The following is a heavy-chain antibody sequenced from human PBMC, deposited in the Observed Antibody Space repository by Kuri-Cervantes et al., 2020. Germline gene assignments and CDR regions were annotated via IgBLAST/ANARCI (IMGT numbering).Heavy chain of an antibody. CDR3: AKGSSSSRPYYFEY. V-gene: IGHV3-7*03. CDR1: GFTFSSYW. Sequence: GESLKISCAASGFTFSSYWMSWVRQAPGKGLEWVANIKEDGSGTYYVDFVKGRFTISRDNAKNTLYLQVNFLRAEDTAVYYCAKGSSSSRPYYFEYWGQGTLVTDSS. J-gene: IGHJ4*02. D-gene: IGHD6-13*01. CDR2: IKEDGSGT.